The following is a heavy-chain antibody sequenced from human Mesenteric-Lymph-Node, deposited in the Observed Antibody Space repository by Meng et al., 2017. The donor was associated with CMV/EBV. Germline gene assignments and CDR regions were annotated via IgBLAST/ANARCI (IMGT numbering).Heavy chain of an antibody. J-gene: IGHJ4*02. CDR1: GFTFSSYS. CDR3: ARDGSSPTPRYVDY. V-gene: IGHV3-21*01. CDR2: ISSSSSYI. D-gene: IGHD6-13*01. Sequence: SGFTFSSYSMNWVRQAPGKGLEWVSSISSSSSYIYYADSVKGRFTISRDNAKNSLYLQMNSLRAEDTAVYYCARDGSSPTPRYVDYWGQGTLVTVSS.